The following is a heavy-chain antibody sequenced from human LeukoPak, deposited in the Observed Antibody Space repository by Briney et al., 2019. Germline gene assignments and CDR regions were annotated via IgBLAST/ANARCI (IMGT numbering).Heavy chain of an antibody. CDR2: IRSKANSYAT. J-gene: IGHJ4*02. V-gene: IGHV3-73*01. CDR3: TSERDGYNYGPEGY. D-gene: IGHD5-24*01. CDR1: GFTFSGSA. Sequence: PGGSLRLSCAASGFTFSGSAMHWVRQASGKGLEWVGRIRSKANSYATAYAASVKGRFTISRDDSKNTAYLQMNSLKTEDTAVYYCTSERDGYNYGPEGYWGQGTLVTVSS.